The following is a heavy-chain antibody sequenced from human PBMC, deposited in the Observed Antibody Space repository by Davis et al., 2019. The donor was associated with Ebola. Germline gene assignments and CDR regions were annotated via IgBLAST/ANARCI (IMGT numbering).Heavy chain of an antibody. CDR3: ARANPLSGYSFDY. CDR2: ISSSSSYT. Sequence: GESLKISCAASGFTFSDYYMSWIRQAPGKGLEWVSYISSSSSYTNYADSVKGRFTISRDNAKNTLYLQMNSLRAEDTAVYYCARANPLSGYSFDYWGQGTLVTVSS. CDR1: GFTFSDYY. J-gene: IGHJ4*02. D-gene: IGHD2/OR15-2a*01. V-gene: IGHV3-11*06.